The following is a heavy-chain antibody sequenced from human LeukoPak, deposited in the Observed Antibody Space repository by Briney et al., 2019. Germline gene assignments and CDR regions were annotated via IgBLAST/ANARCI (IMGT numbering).Heavy chain of an antibody. J-gene: IGHJ5*02. V-gene: IGHV5-51*01. CDR3: ARMLLWFGELTSGWFDP. CDR2: IYPGDSDT. Sequence: GESLKISCKGSGYSFTSYWIGWVRQMPGKGLEWMGIIYPGDSDTRYSPSFQGQVTISADKSISTAYLQWSSLKASDTAMYYCARMLLWFGELTSGWFDPWGQGTLVTVSS. D-gene: IGHD3-10*01. CDR1: GYSFTSYW.